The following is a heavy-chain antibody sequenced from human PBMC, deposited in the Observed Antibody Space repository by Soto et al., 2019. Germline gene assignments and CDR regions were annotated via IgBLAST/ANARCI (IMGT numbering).Heavy chain of an antibody. CDR2: ISGSADGT. CDR1: GLPFSSVA. CDR3: AGPGYSSQDY. Sequence: GWSLRLSCAASGLPFSSVALSWVRQTPGKGLEWVSAISGSADGTDYANSVKGRFTISRDNSKNTLYLQMNSLRVEDTAVYYCAGPGYSSQDYWGQGTLVTVSS. J-gene: IGHJ4*02. V-gene: IGHV3-23*01. D-gene: IGHD5-18*01.